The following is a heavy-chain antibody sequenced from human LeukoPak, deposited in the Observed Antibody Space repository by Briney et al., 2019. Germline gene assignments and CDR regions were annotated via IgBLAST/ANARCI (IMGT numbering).Heavy chain of an antibody. J-gene: IGHJ5*02. CDR2: ISSSSSTT. CDR3: ARVIGCSAGSCYSNWLDP. V-gene: IGHV3-48*01. CDR1: GSTSSSYS. Sequence: GGSLRLSCAASGSTSSSYSMNWVRQAPGKGLEWVSYISSSSSTTYYADSVKGRFTISRDNAKNSLYLQLNSLRAEDTALYYCARVIGCSAGSCYSNWLDPWGQGTLVTVSS. D-gene: IGHD2-15*01.